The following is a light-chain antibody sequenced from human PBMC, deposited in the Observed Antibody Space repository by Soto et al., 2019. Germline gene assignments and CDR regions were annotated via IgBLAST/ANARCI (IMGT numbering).Light chain of an antibody. Sequence: QSALTQPASVSGSPGQSITISCTGTSNDVGGYNYVSWFQQHPGKAPKVVIYDVSNRPSGVSNRFSGSKSGNTASLTISGLEAEDEADYYCSSYTTSNIVSFGGGTKVTVL. CDR3: SSYTTSNIVS. CDR2: DVS. J-gene: IGLJ2*01. V-gene: IGLV2-14*01. CDR1: SNDVGGYNY.